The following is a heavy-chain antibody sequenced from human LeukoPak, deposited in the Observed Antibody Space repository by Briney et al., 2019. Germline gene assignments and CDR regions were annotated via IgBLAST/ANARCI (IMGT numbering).Heavy chain of an antibody. V-gene: IGHV4-4*07. Sequence: SETLSLTCTVSGGSISSYYWSWLRQPAGKGLEWVGRIYTSGSTNYNPSLKSRVTMSVDTSKNQFSLKLSSVTAADTAVYYCARGLLWFGELLPPDAFDIWGQGTMVTVSS. J-gene: IGHJ3*02. CDR1: GGSISSYY. D-gene: IGHD3-10*01. CDR2: IYTSGST. CDR3: ARGLLWFGELLPPDAFDI.